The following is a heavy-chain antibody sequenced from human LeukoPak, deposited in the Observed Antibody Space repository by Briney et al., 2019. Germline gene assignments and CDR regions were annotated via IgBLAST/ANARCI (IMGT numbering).Heavy chain of an antibody. CDR2: ISGSGGST. Sequence: GGSLRLSCAASGFTFSSYAMSWVRQAPGKGLEWVSAISGSGGSTYYADSVKGRFTISRDNSKNTLYPQMNSLRAEDTAVYYCAKDGPYYDILTGYLGPYYYYGMDVWGQGTTVTVSS. V-gene: IGHV3-23*01. D-gene: IGHD3-9*01. J-gene: IGHJ6*02. CDR1: GFTFSSYA. CDR3: AKDGPYYDILTGYLGPYYYYGMDV.